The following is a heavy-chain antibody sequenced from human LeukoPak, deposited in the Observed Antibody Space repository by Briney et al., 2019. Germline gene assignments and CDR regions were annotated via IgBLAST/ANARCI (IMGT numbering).Heavy chain of an antibody. D-gene: IGHD3-10*01. CDR2: IYYSGST. CDR3: AREIDYGSGNHFDY. V-gene: IGHV4-39*07. Sequence: SETPSLTCTVSGGSISSSSYYWGWIRQPPGKGLEWIGSIYYSGSTYYNPSLKSRVTISVDTSKNQFSLKLSSVTAADTAVYYCAREIDYGSGNHFDYWGQGTLVTVSS. J-gene: IGHJ4*02. CDR1: GGSISSSSYY.